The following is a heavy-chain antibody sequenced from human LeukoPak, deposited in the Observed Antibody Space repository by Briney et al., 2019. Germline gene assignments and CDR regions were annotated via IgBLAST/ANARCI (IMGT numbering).Heavy chain of an antibody. CDR3: ARFDGGFDS. Sequence: GGSLRLSCAASGFTFSSYGMHWVRQAPGRGLEWVSYISKRSGHIYHTDSVEGRFTTSRDNANDSVYLQMNNLRVEDTAIYFCARFDGGFDSWGQGTLVTVSS. V-gene: IGHV3-21*05. CDR1: GFTFSSYG. D-gene: IGHD3-9*01. CDR2: ISKRSGHI. J-gene: IGHJ4*02.